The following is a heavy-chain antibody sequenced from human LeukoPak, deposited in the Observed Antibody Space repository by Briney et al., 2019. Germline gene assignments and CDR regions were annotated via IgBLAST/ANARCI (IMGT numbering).Heavy chain of an antibody. V-gene: IGHV3-30*18. CDR2: ISYDGSNT. J-gene: IGHJ4*02. D-gene: IGHD6-19*01. CDR1: RFTFSSSG. Sequence: RGSLRLSCAPSRFTFSSSGMHWGRQAPGKGLEWVALISYDGSNTYSAHSVKGRFTISRDNSKNTLYLQMNSLRAEDTAVYYCAKGQERIAVAAAFDYWGQGTLVTVSS. CDR3: AKGQERIAVAAAFDY.